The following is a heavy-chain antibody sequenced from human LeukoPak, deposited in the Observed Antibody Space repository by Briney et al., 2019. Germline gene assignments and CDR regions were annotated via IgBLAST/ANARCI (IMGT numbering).Heavy chain of an antibody. J-gene: IGHJ4*02. D-gene: IGHD3-22*01. CDR1: GDSITSSAFY. CDR2: IFHGGNT. CDR3: ARGSGNYYDSSGYYYPKTPRFFHY. V-gene: IGHV4-39*01. Sequence: SETLSLTCTVSGDSITSSAFYWGWIRQAPGKGLEWIGNIFHGGNTHYNPSLKSRVSISVDRSKNQVSLNLSSVTAADTAVYYCARGSGNYYDSSGYYYPKTPRFFHYWGQGTLVTVSS.